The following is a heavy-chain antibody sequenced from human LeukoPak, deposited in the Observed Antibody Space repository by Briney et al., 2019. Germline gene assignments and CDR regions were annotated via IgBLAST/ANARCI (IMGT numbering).Heavy chain of an antibody. CDR3: ASHYYDSSGRDY. D-gene: IGHD3-22*01. V-gene: IGHV4-59*01. Sequence: PSETLSLTCTVSGGSISSYYWSWIRQPPGKGLEWIGYIYYSGSTNYNPSLKSRVTISVDTSKNQFSLKLSSVTAADTAVYYCASHYYDSSGRDYWVQGTLVTVFS. CDR1: GGSISSYY. J-gene: IGHJ4*02. CDR2: IYYSGST.